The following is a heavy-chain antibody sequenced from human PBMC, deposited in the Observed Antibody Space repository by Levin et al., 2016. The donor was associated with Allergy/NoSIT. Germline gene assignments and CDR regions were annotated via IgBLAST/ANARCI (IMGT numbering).Heavy chain of an antibody. Sequence: WIRQPPGKGLEWVGRIKSKTDGGTTDYAAPVKGRFTISRDDSKNTLYLQMNSLKTEDTAVYYCTTGGEYYDFWSGYYPFDYWGQGTLVTVSS. CDR3: TTGGEYYDFWSGYYPFDY. CDR2: IKSKTDGGTT. V-gene: IGHV3-15*01. D-gene: IGHD3-3*01. J-gene: IGHJ4*02.